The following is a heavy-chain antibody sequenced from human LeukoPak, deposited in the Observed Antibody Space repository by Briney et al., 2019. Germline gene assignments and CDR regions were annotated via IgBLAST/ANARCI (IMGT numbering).Heavy chain of an antibody. CDR1: GFSFSAYG. Sequence: PGGSLRLSCAASGFSFSAYGMNWVRQSPGKGLEWVSAIGGSGATTYYADSVRGRFTISRDNSKDTMCLQMSSLRAEDTAVYYCAKIRLEESATGYWGQGTLVTVSS. CDR2: IGGSGATT. CDR3: AKIRLEESATGY. D-gene: IGHD2-15*01. V-gene: IGHV3-23*01. J-gene: IGHJ4*02.